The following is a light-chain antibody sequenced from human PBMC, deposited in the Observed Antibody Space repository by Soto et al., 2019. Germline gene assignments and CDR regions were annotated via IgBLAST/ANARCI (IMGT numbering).Light chain of an antibody. CDR3: QQRDSWPIT. J-gene: IGKJ5*01. V-gene: IGKV3-11*01. Sequence: EIVLTQSPATLSLSRGERATLSCRASQSISSYLAWYQQKPGQAPRLLIHDASDRAAGIPARFSGSGSGTDFPLTISSLEPEDFAIYYCQQRDSWPITFGQGTRLEIK. CDR2: DAS. CDR1: QSISSY.